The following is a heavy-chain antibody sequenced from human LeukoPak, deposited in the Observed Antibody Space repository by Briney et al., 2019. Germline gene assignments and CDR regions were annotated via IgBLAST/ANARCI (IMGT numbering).Heavy chain of an antibody. D-gene: IGHD3-10*01. CDR1: GGSISSGGFY. CDR3: ARVRMVRGVIGGDFDY. V-gene: IGHV4-31*03. Sequence: SQTLSLTCTVSGGSISSGGFYWTWIRQHPGEGLEWIGYIYYSGNTYYNPSLKSRLTISVDRSKNQFFLKLTSVTAADTAVYYCARVRMVRGVIGGDFDYWGQGTLVTVSS. J-gene: IGHJ4*02. CDR2: IYYSGNT.